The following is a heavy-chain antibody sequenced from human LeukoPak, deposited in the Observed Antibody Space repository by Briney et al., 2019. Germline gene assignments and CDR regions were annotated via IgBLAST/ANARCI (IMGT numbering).Heavy chain of an antibody. V-gene: IGHV3-21*01. D-gene: IGHD6-25*01. J-gene: IGHJ4*02. CDR3: ARAPRLQLPDY. CDR1: GFTFSSYS. CDR2: ISSSSSYI. Sequence: GSLRLSCAASGFTFSSYSMNWVRQAPGKGLEWVSSISSSSSYIYYADSVKGRFTISRDNAKNSLYLQMNSLRAEDTAVYYCARAPRLQLPDYWGRGTLVTVSS.